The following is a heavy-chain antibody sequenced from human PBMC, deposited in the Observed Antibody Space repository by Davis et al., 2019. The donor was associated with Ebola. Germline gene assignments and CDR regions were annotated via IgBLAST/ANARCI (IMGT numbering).Heavy chain of an antibody. J-gene: IGHJ6*02. CDR3: ARDFIRYSGYDLYYYYYGMDV. CDR1: GGSVSSGSYY. CDR2: IYYSGNT. Sequence: MPSETLSLTCTVSGGSVSSGSYYWSWIRQPPGKGLEWIGYIYYSGNTNYNPSLKSRVTISVDTSKNQFSLKLSSVTAADTAVYYCARDFIRYSGYDLYYYYYGMDVWGQGTTVTVSS. D-gene: IGHD5-12*01. V-gene: IGHV4-61*01.